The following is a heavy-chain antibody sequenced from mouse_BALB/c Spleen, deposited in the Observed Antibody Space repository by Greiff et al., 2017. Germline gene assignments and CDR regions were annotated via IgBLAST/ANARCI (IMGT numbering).Heavy chain of an antibody. CDR2: IRNKANGYTT. CDR1: GFTFTAYS. Sequence: EVQVVESGGGLVQPGGSLRLSCATSGFTFTAYSTSWVRQPPGKALEWLGFIRNKANGYTTEYSASVKGRFTISRDNSQSILYLQMNTLRAEDSATYYCARDPNWGYWYVEVWGAGTTGTVAS. J-gene: IGHJ1*01. V-gene: IGHV7-3*02. CDR3: ARDPNWGYWYVEV. D-gene: IGHD4-1*01.